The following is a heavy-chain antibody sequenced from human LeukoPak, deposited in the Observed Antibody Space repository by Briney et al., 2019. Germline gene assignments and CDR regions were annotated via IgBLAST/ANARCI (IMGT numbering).Heavy chain of an antibody. CDR1: GGFFSSNTYY. V-gene: IGHV4-39*01. D-gene: IGHD3-22*01. Sequence: PSETLSLTCTVSGGFFSSNTYYWAWIRQPPGKGLEWIGSIYYSGSTSYNPSFKSRVTRSVDTSKNQFSLRLSSVTAADTAVYYCARNGSSQHYDSSGYYVTVYYFDYWGQGTLVTVSS. CDR2: IYYSGST. CDR3: ARNGSSQHYDSSGYYVTVYYFDY. J-gene: IGHJ4*02.